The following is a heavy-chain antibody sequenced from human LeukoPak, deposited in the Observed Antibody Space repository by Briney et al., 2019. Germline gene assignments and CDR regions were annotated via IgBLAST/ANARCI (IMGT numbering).Heavy chain of an antibody. Sequence: GGSLRLSCAAPGFTLRTYWMSWVRQAPGKGLEWVASIKRDGSEKYYVDSVKGRFTISRDNSKNSVYLQMNSLRGEDTAVYYCAGGPSGYHNTGGQGTLVTVSS. D-gene: IGHD5-12*01. CDR1: GFTLRTYW. CDR3: AGGPSGYHNT. J-gene: IGHJ4*02. V-gene: IGHV3-7*01. CDR2: IKRDGSEK.